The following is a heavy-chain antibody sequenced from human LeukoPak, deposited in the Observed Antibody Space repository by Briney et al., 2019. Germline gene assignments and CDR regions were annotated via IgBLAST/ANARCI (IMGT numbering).Heavy chain of an antibody. Sequence: GGSLRLSCAASGFTFSSYAMHWVRQAPGKGLEWVAVISYDGSNKYCADSVKGRFTISRDNSKNTLYLQMNSLRAEDTAVYYCARGAGGSSWYSSYYYYGMDVWGQGTTVTVSS. V-gene: IGHV3-30*04. J-gene: IGHJ6*02. CDR3: ARGAGGSSWYSSYYYYGMDV. CDR1: GFTFSSYA. D-gene: IGHD6-13*01. CDR2: ISYDGSNK.